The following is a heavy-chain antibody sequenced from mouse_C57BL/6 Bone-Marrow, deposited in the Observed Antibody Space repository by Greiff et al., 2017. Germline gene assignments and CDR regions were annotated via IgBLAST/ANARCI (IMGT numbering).Heavy chain of an antibody. CDR2: YPGSGNTY. CDR3: RGIDYYGSSYGYYAMDD. D-gene: IGHD1-1*01. J-gene: IGHJ4*01. V-gene: IGHV1-83*01. Sequence: VQLKESGPELVKPGASVKMSCKASGYTFTDYYMPWVKQKPGKGLEWIGEIYPGSGNTYYNEKFKGKATLTADTSSSTAYMQLSSLTSEDSAVYFCARGIDYYGSSYGYYAMDDWGQGTSVTVSA. CDR1: YTFTDYYM.